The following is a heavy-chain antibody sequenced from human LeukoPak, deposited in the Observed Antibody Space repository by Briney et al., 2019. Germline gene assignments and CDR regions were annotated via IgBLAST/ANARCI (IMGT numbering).Heavy chain of an antibody. J-gene: IGHJ4*02. CDR1: GFAFSSYG. V-gene: IGHV3-30*18. D-gene: IGHD2-15*01. Sequence: PGGSLRLSCAASGFAFSSYGMHWVRQAPGKGLEWVAVISYDGSNKYYADSVNGRFTISRDNSRNTVHLQMNSLRAEATAVYYCAKGRRYCSGGSCYYFDYWGQGTLVTVSS. CDR3: AKGRRYCSGGSCYYFDY. CDR2: ISYDGSNK.